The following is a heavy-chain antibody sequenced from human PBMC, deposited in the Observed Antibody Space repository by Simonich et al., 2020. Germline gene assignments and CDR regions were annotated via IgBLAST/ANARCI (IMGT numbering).Heavy chain of an antibody. D-gene: IGHD3-9*01. CDR1: GFSLSNARMG. V-gene: IGHV2-26*02. J-gene: IGHJ4*02. Sequence: QVTLKESGPVLVKPTETLTLTCTVSGFSLSNARMGVSWIRQPPGKALAWLAHIFSNDEKSYGTSLKSRLTISKDTSNSQVVLTMTNMDPVDTATYYCARDYDILTGYYTFDYWGQGTLVTVSS. CDR2: IFSNDEK. CDR3: ARDYDILTGYYTFDY.